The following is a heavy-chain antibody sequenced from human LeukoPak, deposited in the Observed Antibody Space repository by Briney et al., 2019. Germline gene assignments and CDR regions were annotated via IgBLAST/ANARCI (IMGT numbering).Heavy chain of an antibody. CDR1: GFTFSSFT. D-gene: IGHD2-15*01. V-gene: IGHV3-23*01. J-gene: IGHJ4*02. Sequence: GGALRLSCAASGFTFSSFTMKWVRQAPGKVPECVSSLSCSGDTTYYADSVKGRFTVSRDNSRNTLHLQMNSLRAEDTAVYYCAKDAASWGQGTLVTLSS. CDR2: LSCSGDTT. CDR3: AKDAAS.